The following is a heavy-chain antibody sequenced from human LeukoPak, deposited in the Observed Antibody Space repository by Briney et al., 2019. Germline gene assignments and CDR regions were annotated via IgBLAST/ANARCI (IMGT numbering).Heavy chain of an antibody. D-gene: IGHD3-16*01. CDR1: GFTFSSYA. V-gene: IGHV3-30-3*01. CDR2: ISNDGSTT. CDR3: ARDSRGTTFDY. J-gene: IGHJ4*02. Sequence: PGGSLRLSCAASGFTFSSYAMHWVRQAPGKGLEWVALISNDGSTTYYADSVKGRFTISRDNSKNTLYVQMNSLRGEDTAVYYCARDSRGTTFDYWGQGTLVTVSS.